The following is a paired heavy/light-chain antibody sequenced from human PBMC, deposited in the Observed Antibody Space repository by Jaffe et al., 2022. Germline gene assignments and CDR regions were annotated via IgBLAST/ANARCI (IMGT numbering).Light chain of an antibody. Sequence: DIVMTQSPDSLAVSLGERATINCKSSQSLFYSLNNKSYVSWYQQRQGQSPRLLLFWASNRDYGVPDRFSGSGSGTDFTLTISSLQPEDVAIYYCQQYYKTPLTFGGGTKVEI. CDR2: WAS. J-gene: IGKJ4*01. CDR1: QSLFYSLNNKSY. CDR3: QQYYKTPLT. V-gene: IGKV4-1*01.
Heavy chain of an antibody. J-gene: IGHJ3*01. V-gene: IGHV1-69*01. CDR2: IVPIFGTP. Sequence: VVLVQSGAEVKKPGSSVKVSCKASGGDFRSYSMNWVRQAPGQGLEWMGEIVPIFGTPNYAPKFQGRVSISADESTTTAYLEMSRLTSEDTALYYCAKGSSTAHTAGVDTFDVWGQGTLVTVSS. CDR3: AKGSSTAHTAGVDTFDV. D-gene: IGHD6-13*01. CDR1: GGDFRSYS.